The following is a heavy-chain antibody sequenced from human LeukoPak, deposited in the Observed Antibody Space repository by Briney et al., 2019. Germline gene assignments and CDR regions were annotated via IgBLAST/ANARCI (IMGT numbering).Heavy chain of an antibody. CDR1: GFTFSSSA. D-gene: IGHD3-10*01. V-gene: IGHV3-23*01. CDR3: AKDDAWLRFGE. CDR2: ISGSGDST. Sequence: GGSLRLSCAASGFTFSSSAMSWVRQAPGKGLEWVSSISGSGDSTYYADSVKGRFTISRGNSKNTLYLEEISLTAEDTAVYYCAKDDAWLRFGEWSQGTLVTVSS. J-gene: IGHJ4*02.